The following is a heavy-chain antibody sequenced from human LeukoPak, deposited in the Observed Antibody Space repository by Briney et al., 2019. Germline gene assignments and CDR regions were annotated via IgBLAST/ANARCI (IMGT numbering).Heavy chain of an antibody. CDR1: GGSISSGSYY. J-gene: IGHJ4*02. D-gene: IGHD5-18*01. CDR3: ATNGGYTSGYYFDS. V-gene: IGHV4-61*02. CDR2: IYSSGST. Sequence: PSETLSLTCTVSGGSISSGSYYWSWIRQPAGKGLEWIGRIYSSGSTIYNPSLKSRVTISVGPSKKQFSLKLSSATASDTAVYYCATNGGYTSGYYFDSWGQGTLVTVSS.